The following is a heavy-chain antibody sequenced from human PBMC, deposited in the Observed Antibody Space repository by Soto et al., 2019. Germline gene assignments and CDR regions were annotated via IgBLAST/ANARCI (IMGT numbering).Heavy chain of an antibody. V-gene: IGHV4-39*07. J-gene: IGHJ4*02. D-gene: IGHD3-22*01. CDR2: LFYTGHT. CDR1: GHSMGNTDYF. CDR3: AREDSSGYKFFDY. Sequence: PSETLSLTCTVSGHSMGNTDYFWGWIRQTPWSDLQWIGSLFYTGHTYYNPSLLSRVTISADTSKNQFFPRLTSVTAADTAVYYCAREDSSGYKFFDYWGQGTLVTVSS.